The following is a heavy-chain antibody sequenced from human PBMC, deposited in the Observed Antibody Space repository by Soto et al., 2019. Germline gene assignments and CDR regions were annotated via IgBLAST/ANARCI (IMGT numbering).Heavy chain of an antibody. V-gene: IGHV3-48*02. CDR1: GFTFSSYS. Sequence: GGSLRLSCAASGFTFSSYSMNWVRQAPGKGLEWVSYISSSSTIYYADSVKGRFTISRDNAKNSLYLQMNSLRDEDTAVYYCARDNFWSGYSSYYYYGMDVWGQGTTVTVSS. D-gene: IGHD3-3*01. CDR3: ARDNFWSGYSSYYYYGMDV. CDR2: ISSSSTI. J-gene: IGHJ6*02.